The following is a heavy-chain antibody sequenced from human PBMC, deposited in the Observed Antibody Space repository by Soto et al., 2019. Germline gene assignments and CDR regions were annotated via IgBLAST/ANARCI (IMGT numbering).Heavy chain of an antibody. J-gene: IGHJ4*02. CDR1: GGSISSSSYY. Sequence: PAETLSPTCTVSGGSISSSSYYWVCMRQPPGKGLELIGSIYYSGSTYYNPSLKSRVTISVDTSKNQFSLKLSSVTAADTAVYYCARPRGGSGYYFDYWGQGTLVTVSS. CDR3: ARPRGGSGYYFDY. V-gene: IGHV4-39*01. D-gene: IGHD2-15*01. CDR2: IYYSGST.